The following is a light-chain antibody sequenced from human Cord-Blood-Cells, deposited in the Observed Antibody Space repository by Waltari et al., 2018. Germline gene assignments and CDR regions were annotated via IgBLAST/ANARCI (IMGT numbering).Light chain of an antibody. CDR1: QSVSSSY. CDR3: QQYGSSPYT. V-gene: IGKV3-20*01. J-gene: IGKJ2*01. CDR2: GAS. Sequence: EIVLTHSPGTLSLSPGERATLSCRASQSVSSSYLAWYQQKPGQAPRLLIYGASSRATGIPDRFSGSWSGTDFTFTISRLEPEVFAVYYCQQYGSSPYTFGQGTKLEIK.